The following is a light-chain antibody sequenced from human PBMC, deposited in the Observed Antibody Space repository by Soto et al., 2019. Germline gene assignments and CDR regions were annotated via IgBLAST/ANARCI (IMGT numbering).Light chain of an antibody. J-gene: IGKJ2*01. CDR2: SAS. V-gene: IGKV3-20*01. Sequence: ETVLTQSPGTLSLSPGERATLSCRASQSVSSRYLAWYQQKPGQAPRLLIYSASNRATGIADRFSGSGSGTEFTLTISRLEPEDFAVYYCQQYITSPPMYTFGQGTKLEIK. CDR3: QQYITSPPMYT. CDR1: QSVSSRY.